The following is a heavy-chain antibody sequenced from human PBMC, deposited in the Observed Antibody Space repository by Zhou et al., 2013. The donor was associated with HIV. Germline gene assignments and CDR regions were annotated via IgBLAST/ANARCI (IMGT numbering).Heavy chain of an antibody. V-gene: IGHV1-24*01. Sequence: QVQLEQSGAEVKKPGASVKVSCKVSGYTLTQLSIHWVRQAPGKGLEWMGGFDSEDGEIIYAQKFQGRVTMTEDTPTDTAYMELSSLRSEDTAVYYCSTDVAWELQNHAFDLWGQGTVVTGLF. CDR3: STDVAWELQNHAFDL. CDR2: FDSEDGEI. D-gene: IGHD1-26*01. CDR1: GYTLTQLS. J-gene: IGHJ3*01.